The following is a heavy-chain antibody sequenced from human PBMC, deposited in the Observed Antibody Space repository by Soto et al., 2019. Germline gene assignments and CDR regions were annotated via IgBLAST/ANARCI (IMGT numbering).Heavy chain of an antibody. CDR1: GGSISSSSYY. CDR3: ARKLGIADRYWFDP. D-gene: IGHD6-13*01. V-gene: IGHV4-39*01. J-gene: IGHJ5*02. CDR2: IYYSGST. Sequence: SETLSLTCTASGGSISSSSYYWGWIRQPPGKGLEWIGSIYYSGSTYYNPSLKSRVTISVDTSKNQFSLKLSSVTAADTAVYYCARKLGIADRYWFDPWGQGTLVTVYS.